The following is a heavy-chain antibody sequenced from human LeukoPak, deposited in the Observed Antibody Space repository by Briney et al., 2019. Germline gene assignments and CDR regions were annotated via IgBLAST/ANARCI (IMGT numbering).Heavy chain of an antibody. Sequence: GASVKVSCKASGGTFSSYAISWVRQAPGQGLEWMGWMNPNSGNTGYAQKFQGRVTMTRNTSISTAYTELSSLRSEDTAVYYCATPAPYYYDSSGHSDAFDIWGQGTMVTVSS. V-gene: IGHV1-8*02. CDR1: GGTFSSYA. J-gene: IGHJ3*02. CDR2: MNPNSGNT. CDR3: ATPAPYYYDSSGHSDAFDI. D-gene: IGHD3-22*01.